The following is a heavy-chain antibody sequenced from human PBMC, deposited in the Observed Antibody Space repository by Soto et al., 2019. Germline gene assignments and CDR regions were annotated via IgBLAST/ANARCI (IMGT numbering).Heavy chain of an antibody. CDR2: INHSGST. CDR1: GGSFSGYY. V-gene: IGHV4-34*01. Sequence: LSLTCAVYGGSFSGYYWSWIRQPPGKGLEWIGEINHSGSTNYNPSLKSRVTISVDTSKNQFSLKLSSVTAADTAVYYCASTGSYWNSLIRYYYGMDVWGQGTTVTVSS. CDR3: ASTGSYWNSLIRYYYGMDV. J-gene: IGHJ6*02. D-gene: IGHD1-7*01.